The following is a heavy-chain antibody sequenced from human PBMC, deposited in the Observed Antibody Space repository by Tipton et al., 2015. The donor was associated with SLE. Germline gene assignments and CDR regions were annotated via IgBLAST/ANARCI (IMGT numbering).Heavy chain of an antibody. CDR2: IYYSGST. CDR3: AKEGPEILGWLH. J-gene: IGHJ4*02. CDR1: GGSISSYY. D-gene: IGHD3-16*01. Sequence: LRLSCTVSGGSISSYYWSWIRQPPGKGLEWIGYIYYSGSTNYNPSLKSRVTISVDTSKNQFSLKLSSVTAADTAVYYCAKEGPEILGWLHWGQGTQITVSS. V-gene: IGHV4-59*01.